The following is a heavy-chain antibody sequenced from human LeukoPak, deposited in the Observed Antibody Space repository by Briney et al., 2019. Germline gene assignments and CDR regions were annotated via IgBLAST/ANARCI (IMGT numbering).Heavy chain of an antibody. CDR2: LNGDGGNT. Sequence: GRTLRLSRAFSVFAFSIYCMHWVPHAPGEGPRGVSSLNGDGGNTNNADSVKGRCPISRDNAQNTLYLEVKSLRAQDTAVYYCAAFGPQWSLSVWGEGTLVTVSS. CDR1: VFAFSIYC. J-gene: IGHJ4*02. V-gene: IGHV3-74*01. D-gene: IGHD3/OR15-3a*01. CDR3: AAFGPQWSLSV.